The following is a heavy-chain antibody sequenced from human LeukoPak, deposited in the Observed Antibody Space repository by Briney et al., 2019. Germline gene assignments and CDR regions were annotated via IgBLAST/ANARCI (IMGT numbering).Heavy chain of an antibody. J-gene: IGHJ4*02. V-gene: IGHV3-23*01. CDR1: GFTFSSYW. CDR3: AKTQDTSMIYGYFDY. D-gene: IGHD5-18*01. Sequence: GGSLRLSCVGSGFTFSSYWMTWVRQAPGKGPEWLAAVIGSGGRTSYADSVKGRFTISRDNSKNTLYLEMNSLSAEDTALYVCAKTQDTSMIYGYFDYWGQGTLVTVSS. CDR2: VIGSGGRT.